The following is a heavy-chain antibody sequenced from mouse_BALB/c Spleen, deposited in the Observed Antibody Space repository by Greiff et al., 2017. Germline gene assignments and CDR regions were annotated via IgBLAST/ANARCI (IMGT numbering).Heavy chain of an antibody. CDR1: GYTFTDYV. D-gene: IGHD2-3*01. CDR2: IYPGSGST. J-gene: IGHJ2*01. V-gene: IGHV1-77*01. CDR3: ARTMDGYYPFDY. Sequence: QVQLQQSGPELVKPGASVKMSCKASGYTFTDYVISWVKQRTGQGLEWIGEIYPGSGSTYYNEKFKGKATLTADKSSNTAYMQLSSLTSEDTAVYYCARTMDGYYPFDYWGQGTTLTVSS.